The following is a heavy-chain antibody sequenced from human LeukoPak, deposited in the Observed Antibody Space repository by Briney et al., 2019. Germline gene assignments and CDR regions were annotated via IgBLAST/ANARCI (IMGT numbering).Heavy chain of an antibody. V-gene: IGHV4-59*08. J-gene: IGHJ4*02. D-gene: IGHD3-22*01. Sequence: SDTLSLICTVSGRSISRYYWSWTRQPPGKGLEWLGYIYYSGSTNYNPSLKSRVTISVDTSKSQFSLKLSSVTAADTAVYYCARSGGSLDSSGPDYWGQGTVVTVSS. CDR1: GRSISRYY. CDR3: ARSGGSLDSSGPDY. CDR2: IYYSGST.